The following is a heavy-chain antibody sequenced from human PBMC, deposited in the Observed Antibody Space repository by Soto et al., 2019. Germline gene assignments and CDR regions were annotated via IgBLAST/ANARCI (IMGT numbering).Heavy chain of an antibody. CDR2: IYYSGST. J-gene: IGHJ5*02. V-gene: IGHV4-30-4*01. CDR3: ASRDHGEGFDP. D-gene: IGHD4-17*01. CDR1: GGSISSGDYY. Sequence: QVQLQESGPGLVKPSQTLSLTCTVSGGSISSGDYYWSWIRQPPGKGLEWIGYIYYSGSTYYNPSLKSRVTISVDTSKNQCSLKLNSVTAADTAMYYCASRDHGEGFDPWCQGTLVTVSS.